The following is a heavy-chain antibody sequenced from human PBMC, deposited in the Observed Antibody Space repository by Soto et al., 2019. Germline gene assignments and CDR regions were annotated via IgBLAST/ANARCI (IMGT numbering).Heavy chain of an antibody. CDR1: GFTFSTYA. CDR3: ARTYYFGTGSGTNFDC. J-gene: IGHJ4*02. D-gene: IGHD3-10*01. Sequence: GGSLRLSCAASGFTFSTYAIHWVRQAPGKGLEYVSGISSNGGDTYYANSVRGRFTISRDNSKNTVYLQMGSLRAEDMAVYYCARTYYFGTGSGTNFDCWGQGSLVTVSS. V-gene: IGHV3-64*01. CDR2: ISSNGGDT.